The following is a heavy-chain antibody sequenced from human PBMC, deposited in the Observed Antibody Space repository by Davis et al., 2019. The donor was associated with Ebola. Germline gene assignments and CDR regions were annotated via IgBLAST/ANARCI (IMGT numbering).Heavy chain of an antibody. V-gene: IGHV3-30*02. D-gene: IGHD3-10*01. CDR2: IRYDGSFT. Sequence: GGSLRLSCAASGFTFSGYGMHWVRQAPGKGLEWVAFIRYDGSFTYYADSVKGRFTISRDNSKNTLYLQMNSLRAEDTGVYYCAKVELYDYWGQGTLVTVSS. CDR3: AKVELYDY. CDR1: GFTFSGYG. J-gene: IGHJ4*02.